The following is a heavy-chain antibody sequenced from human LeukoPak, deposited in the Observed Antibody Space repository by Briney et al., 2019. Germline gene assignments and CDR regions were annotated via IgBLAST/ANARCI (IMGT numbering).Heavy chain of an antibody. J-gene: IGHJ6*03. V-gene: IGHV4-34*01. D-gene: IGHD3-10*01. CDR2: INHSGST. CDR3: ARETMVRGVLYYYYMDV. Sequence: SETLSLTCAVYGGSFSDYYWSWIRQPPGKGLEWIGEINHSGSTNYSTSLKSRVTISVDTSKNQFSLKLSSVTAADPAVYYCARETMVRGVLYYYYMDVWGKGSTVTVSS. CDR1: GGSFSDYY.